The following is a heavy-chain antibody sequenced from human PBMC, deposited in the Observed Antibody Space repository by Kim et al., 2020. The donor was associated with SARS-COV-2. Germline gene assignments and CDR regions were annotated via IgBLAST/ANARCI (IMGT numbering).Heavy chain of an antibody. J-gene: IGHJ4*02. CDR3: ARDMYSREGAGY. D-gene: IGHD1-26*01. CDR2: INGDGSST. V-gene: IGHV3-74*01. CDR1: GFTFNSYW. Sequence: GGSLRLSCAASGFTFNSYWMHWVRQVPGKGLVWVSRINGDGSSTTYADPVKGRFTISRDNAKNTLYLQMNSLRVADTAVYYCARDMYSREGAGYWGQGTLVTVSS.